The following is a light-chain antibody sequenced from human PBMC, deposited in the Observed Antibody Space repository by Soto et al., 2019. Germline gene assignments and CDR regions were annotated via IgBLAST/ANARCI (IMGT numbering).Light chain of an antibody. J-gene: IGKJ2*01. CDR2: AAA. CDR3: QQTNITPYT. CDR1: QSISTY. V-gene: IGKV1-39*01. Sequence: DSQMTQSPSSLSASVGDRVTITCRPGQSISTYLNWYQQKPGKAPKILIYAAASLQSGVPSRFSVSESGTDFTLTISSLQPEDFATYYFQQTNITPYTLGQGTKLEIQ.